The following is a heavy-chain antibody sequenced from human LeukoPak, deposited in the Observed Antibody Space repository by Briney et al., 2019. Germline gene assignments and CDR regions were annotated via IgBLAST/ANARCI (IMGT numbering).Heavy chain of an antibody. J-gene: IGHJ6*03. V-gene: IGHV3-48*01. D-gene: IGHD6-6*01. CDR1: GFTFTYVA. Sequence: GGSLRLSCDASGFTFTYVAMNWVRQAPGKGLEWVSSMSNVADTTYYADSVKGRFTISRDNAKNSLYLQMNSLRPEDTAVYFCARDRHVPGLYYYYMDVWGKGTTVTVSS. CDR2: MSNVADTT. CDR3: ARDRHVPGLYYYYMDV.